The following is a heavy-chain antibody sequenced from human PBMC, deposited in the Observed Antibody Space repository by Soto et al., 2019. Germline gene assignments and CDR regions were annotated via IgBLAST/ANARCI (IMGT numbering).Heavy chain of an antibody. CDR1: GFTFSSYA. J-gene: IGHJ4*02. CDR3: VRDLRVMSIAVAYDH. CDR2: ISYDGGNK. D-gene: IGHD6-6*01. Sequence: SLRLSCGASGFTFSSYAMHWVRQAPGKGLEWVAYISYDGGNKYSADSVKGRFTISRDNSKNTLYLQMNSLRVDDTGVYYCVRDLRVMSIAVAYDHWGQGPLVTVSS. V-gene: IGHV3-30-3*01.